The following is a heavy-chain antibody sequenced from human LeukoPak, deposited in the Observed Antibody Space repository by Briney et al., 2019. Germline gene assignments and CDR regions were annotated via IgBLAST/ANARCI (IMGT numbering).Heavy chain of an antibody. CDR3: ARDQTYYYDSSGYYRSYWYFDL. J-gene: IGHJ2*01. Sequence: GASVKVSRKASGYTFTSYGISWVRQAPGQGLEWMGWISAYNGNTNYAQKLQGRVTMTTDTSTSTAYMELRSLRSDDTAVYYCARDQTYYYDSSGYYRSYWYFDLWGRGTLVTVSS. V-gene: IGHV1-18*01. CDR1: GYTFTSYG. CDR2: ISAYNGNT. D-gene: IGHD3-22*01.